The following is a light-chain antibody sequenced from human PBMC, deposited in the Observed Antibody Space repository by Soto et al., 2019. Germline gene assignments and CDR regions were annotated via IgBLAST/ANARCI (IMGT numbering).Light chain of an antibody. CDR3: QQYDSTPWT. CDR1: QSGLYSSNDTNY. CDR2: WAS. Sequence: DVVMTQSPASLAVSLGERATINGKCSQSGLYSSNDTNYLAWYQQTPGQPPKLLIYWASTRESGVPDRFSGSGSGTDFTLTISSLQAEDVAVYYCQQYDSTPWTFGQGTKVDIK. J-gene: IGKJ1*01. V-gene: IGKV4-1*01.